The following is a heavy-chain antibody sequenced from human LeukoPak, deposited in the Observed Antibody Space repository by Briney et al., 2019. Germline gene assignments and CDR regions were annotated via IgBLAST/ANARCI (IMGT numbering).Heavy chain of an antibody. CDR1: GYTFTGYY. J-gene: IGHJ4*02. V-gene: IGHV1-2*02. CDR3: ARSPTYFYDSSGYYPGEYCFDY. D-gene: IGHD3-22*01. Sequence: ASVKVSCKASGYTFTGYYIHWVRQAPGQGREWMALINPNSGGTDYAQKLQGRVTMARDTSIGTAYKELSRLRSDDTAVYYCARSPTYFYDSSGYYPGEYCFDYWGQGTLVTVSS. CDR2: INPNSGGT.